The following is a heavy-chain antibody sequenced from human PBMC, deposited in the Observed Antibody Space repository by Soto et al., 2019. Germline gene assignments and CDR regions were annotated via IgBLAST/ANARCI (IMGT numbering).Heavy chain of an antibody. CDR2: MNPNSGNT. J-gene: IGHJ4*02. CDR3: ARERSSGWYVDY. V-gene: IGHV1-8*01. D-gene: IGHD6-19*01. Sequence: QVQLVQSGAEVKKPGASVKVSCKASGYTFTSYDINWVRQATGQGLEWMGWMNPNSGNTGYAQKFQGRGTMTRNTSISTAYVELSSLRSEDTAVYYCARERSSGWYVDYWGQGTLVTVSS. CDR1: GYTFTSYD.